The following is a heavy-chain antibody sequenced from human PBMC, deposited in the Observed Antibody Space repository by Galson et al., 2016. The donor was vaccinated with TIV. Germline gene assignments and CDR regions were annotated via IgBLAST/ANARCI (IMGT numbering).Heavy chain of an antibody. CDR2: ISGDSRFI. J-gene: IGHJ4*02. CDR3: ARDQIIYDVVSGIDY. D-gene: IGHD3-3*02. V-gene: IGHV3-21*01. Sequence: SLRLSCAASGFIFRRFSMNWVRQSPGKGLEWVSSISGDSRFIYYADSMEGRFTISRDNTKNSLYLQMNSLRAEDTAVYFCARDQIIYDVVSGIDYWGQGTLITVSS. CDR1: GFIFRRFS.